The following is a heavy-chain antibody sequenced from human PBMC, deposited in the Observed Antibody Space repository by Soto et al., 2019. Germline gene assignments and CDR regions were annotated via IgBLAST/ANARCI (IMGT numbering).Heavy chain of an antibody. CDR1: GGSISSSHW. V-gene: IGHV4-4*02. CDR3: VRQLERGDLPEGFDY. CDR2: IFHSGLS. D-gene: IGHD1-1*01. Sequence: QVQLQESGPGLVKPSGTLSLTCAVSGGSISSSHWWSWVRQSPGKGLEWLGEIFHSGLSHYNPSLKSRLTRSVDKSKNQFSLKLTSVTAADTAVYYCVRQLERGDLPEGFDYWGQGILATVSS. J-gene: IGHJ4*02.